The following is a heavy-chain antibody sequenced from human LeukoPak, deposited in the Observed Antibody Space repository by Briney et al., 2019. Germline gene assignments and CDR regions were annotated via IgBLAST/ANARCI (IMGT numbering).Heavy chain of an antibody. CDR2: IYYSGST. J-gene: IGHJ4*02. V-gene: IGHV4-59*01. D-gene: IGHD3-22*01. Sequence: PSETLSLTCTVSGGSISSYYWSWIRQPPGKGLEWIGYIYYSGSTNYNPSLKSRVTISVDTSKNQFSLKLSSVTAADTAVYYCGNIPDSSGYYSNWGQGTLVTVSS. CDR3: GNIPDSSGYYSN. CDR1: GGSISSYY.